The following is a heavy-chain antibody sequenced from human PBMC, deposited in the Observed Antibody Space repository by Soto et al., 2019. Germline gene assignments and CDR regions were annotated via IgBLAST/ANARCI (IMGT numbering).Heavy chain of an antibody. D-gene: IGHD2-2*01. V-gene: IGHV3-21*01. CDR3: AREDSIIIPDVSDF. CDR2: VSKSDYT. J-gene: IGHJ4*02. CDR1: GFPFNNYG. Sequence: RRLSCTVSGFPFNNYGINWVRQAPGKGLEWVSSVSKSDYTYYSDSVKGRFTISRDNAKNSVSLQMNTLRVEDTAVYYCAREDSIIIPDVSDFWGQGTLVTVSS.